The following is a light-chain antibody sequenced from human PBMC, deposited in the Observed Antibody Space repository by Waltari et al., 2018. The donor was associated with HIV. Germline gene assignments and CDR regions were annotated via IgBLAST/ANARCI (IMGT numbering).Light chain of an antibody. CDR1: QIIVYGSTTGQY. V-gene: IGKV4-1*01. J-gene: IGKJ4*01. Sequence: DLAMTQSPDSLAVSLGERATIDSRFSQIIVYGSTTGQYFSWYQKKAGQPPKLLISWASTRESGVPDRFSGSGSGTDFTLTINNLQAEDVAVYFCQQYYSPPFTFGGGTKVEIK. CDR2: WAS. CDR3: QQYYSPPFT.